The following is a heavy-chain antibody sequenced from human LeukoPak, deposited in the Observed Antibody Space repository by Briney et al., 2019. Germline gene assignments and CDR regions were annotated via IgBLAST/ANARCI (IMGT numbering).Heavy chain of an antibody. CDR3: AREIGGGLHYFHS. Sequence: GSLRLSCSASGFTFSNFNMAWVRQAPGKGLEWVSNLYNDAFDSATHYADSVKGRFTISRDNSQNTLYLQMNSLRAEDTAMYYCAREIGGGLHYFHSWGQGTPVTVSS. CDR1: GFTFSNFN. CDR2: LYNDAFDSAT. D-gene: IGHD1-26*01. J-gene: IGHJ4*02. V-gene: IGHV3-53*01.